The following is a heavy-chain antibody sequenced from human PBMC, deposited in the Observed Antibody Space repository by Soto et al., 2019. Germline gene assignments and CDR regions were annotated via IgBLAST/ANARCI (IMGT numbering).Heavy chain of an antibody. CDR1: GGSISSGGYY. CDR3: ARKPYYDFWSGYYGGWFEP. V-gene: IGHV4-31*03. D-gene: IGHD3-3*01. CDR2: IYYSGST. J-gene: IGHJ5*02. Sequence: SETLSLTCTFSGGSISSGGYYCSWIRQHPWKGLEWIGYIYYSGSTYYNPSLKSRVTISVDTSKNQFSLKLSSVTAADMAVYYCARKPYYDFWSGYYGGWFEPLGQGTLDSVSS.